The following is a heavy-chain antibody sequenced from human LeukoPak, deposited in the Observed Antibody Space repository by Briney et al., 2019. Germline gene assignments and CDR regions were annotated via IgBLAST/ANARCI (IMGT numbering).Heavy chain of an antibody. CDR3: ARDISSGYDGTDAFDI. D-gene: IGHD5-12*01. J-gene: IGHJ3*02. CDR1: AGSISSSSYY. V-gene: IGHV4-39*07. CDR2: IYYRGTT. Sequence: SETLSLTCNVSAGSISSSSYYWGWIRQPPGKGLEWIGSIYYRGTTDYNPSLKSRVAISIDTSKNQFSLNLDSVTAADTAVYYCARDISSGYDGTDAFDIWGQGTMVIVSS.